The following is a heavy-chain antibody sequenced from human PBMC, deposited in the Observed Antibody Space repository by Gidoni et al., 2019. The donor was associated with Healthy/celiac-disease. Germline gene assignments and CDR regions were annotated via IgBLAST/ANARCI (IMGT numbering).Heavy chain of an antibody. J-gene: IGHJ3*02. CDR2: ILPGDSDT. Sequence: EVQLVQSGAEVKQPGESLKISCTGSGSSFTSYWVGWVRQMPGKGLEWMGIILPGDSDTRYRPSFQGQVTISADKSISTAYLQWSSLKTSDTAMYYCASAEAGAGDAFDIWGQGTMVTVSS. CDR3: ASAEAGAGDAFDI. CDR1: GSSFTSYW. D-gene: IGHD3-10*01. V-gene: IGHV5-51*01.